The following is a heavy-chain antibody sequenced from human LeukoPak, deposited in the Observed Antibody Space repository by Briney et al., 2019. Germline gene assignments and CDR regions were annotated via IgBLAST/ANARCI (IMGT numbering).Heavy chain of an antibody. CDR2: FYYSGSY. CDR1: GGSISSSSYY. Sequence: PSETLSLTCTASGGSISSSSYYWGWIRQPPGKGLEWIGRFYYSGSYYYNPSLKSRVTISVDTSKNQFSLMLSSVAAADTADYYCARHIKGYSSSWYWFDPWGQGTLVTVYS. V-gene: IGHV4-39*01. J-gene: IGHJ5*02. CDR3: ARHIKGYSSSWYWFDP. D-gene: IGHD6-13*01.